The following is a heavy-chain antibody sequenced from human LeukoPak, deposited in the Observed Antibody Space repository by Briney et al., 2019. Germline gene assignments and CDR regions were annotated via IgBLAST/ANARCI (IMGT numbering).Heavy chain of an antibody. Sequence: GGSLRLSCAASGFTFSNAWMSWVRQAPGKGLEWVGRIKSKTDGGTTDHAAPVKGRFTISRDDSKNTLYLQMNSLKTEDTAVYYCTTEMLYGDHVINFDYWGQGTLVTVSS. CDR1: GFTFSNAW. V-gene: IGHV3-15*01. J-gene: IGHJ4*02. CDR3: TTEMLYGDHVINFDY. CDR2: IKSKTDGGTT. D-gene: IGHD4-17*01.